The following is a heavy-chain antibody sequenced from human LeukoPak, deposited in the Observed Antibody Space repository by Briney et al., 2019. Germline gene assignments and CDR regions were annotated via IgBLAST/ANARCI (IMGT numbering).Heavy chain of an antibody. J-gene: IGHJ4*02. CDR3: ARGPGGGYDWLGH. CDR1: GYTFTSYY. Sequence: VASVKVSCKASGYTFTSYYMHWVRQAPGQGLEWMGWSNPSSGGTNYAQKFQGRVTMTRDTSISTAYMELSRLRSDDTAVYYCARGPGGGYDWLGHWGQGTLVTVSS. CDR2: SNPSSGGT. V-gene: IGHV1-2*02. D-gene: IGHD5-12*01.